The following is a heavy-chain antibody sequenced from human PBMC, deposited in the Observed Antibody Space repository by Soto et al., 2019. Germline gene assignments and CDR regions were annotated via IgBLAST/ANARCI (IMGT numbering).Heavy chain of an antibody. CDR1: GGTFSSYA. Sequence: GASVKVSCKASGGTFSSYAISWVRQAPGQGLEWMGGIIPIFGTANYAQKFQGRVTITADESTSTAYMELSSLRSEDTAVYYCARGPLLDGYKWGYFDYWGQATLVTVSS. J-gene: IGHJ4*02. D-gene: IGHD5-12*01. CDR2: IIPIFGTA. CDR3: ARGPLLDGYKWGYFDY. V-gene: IGHV1-69*13.